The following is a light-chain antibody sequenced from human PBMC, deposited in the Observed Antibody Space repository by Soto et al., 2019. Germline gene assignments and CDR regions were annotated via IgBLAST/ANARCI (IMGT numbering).Light chain of an antibody. Sequence: QSVLTQTPSVSGAPGQKITMSCTGSSSNIGAGYDVHWYQQVPGAAPRLLIYADNNRPSGVPDRFSASKSGTSASLAITGLQGEDEANDFCGTWDSSLSAVVFGGWTKVTVL. CDR2: ADN. CDR1: SSNIGAGYD. CDR3: GTWDSSLSAVV. J-gene: IGLJ2*01. V-gene: IGLV1-40*01.